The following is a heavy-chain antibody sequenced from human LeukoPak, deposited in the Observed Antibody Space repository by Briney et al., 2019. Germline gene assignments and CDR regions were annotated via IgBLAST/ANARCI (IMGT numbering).Heavy chain of an antibody. D-gene: IGHD2-15*01. CDR2: ISSSTTTI. Sequence: WVSSISSSTTTIYYADSVRGRFTISRDNAKNSLFLQMNSLRDEDTAVYYCARDAAFSAFNMWGQGTMVAASS. V-gene: IGHV3-48*02. CDR3: ARDAAFSAFNM. J-gene: IGHJ3*02.